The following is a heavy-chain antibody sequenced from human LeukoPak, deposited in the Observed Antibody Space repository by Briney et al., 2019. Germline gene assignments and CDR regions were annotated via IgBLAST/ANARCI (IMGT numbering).Heavy chain of an antibody. CDR3: ARVKGGGYYDSSGNAYYFDY. Sequence: LRLSCAAYGFIVSSHCMSWIRQPPGKGLEWIGYIYHSGSTYYNPSLKSRVTISVDRSKNQFSLKLSSVTAADTAVYYCARVKGGGYYDSSGNAYYFDYWGQGTLVTVSS. D-gene: IGHD3-22*01. CDR2: IYHSGST. V-gene: IGHV4-30-2*01. CDR1: GFIVSSHC. J-gene: IGHJ4*02.